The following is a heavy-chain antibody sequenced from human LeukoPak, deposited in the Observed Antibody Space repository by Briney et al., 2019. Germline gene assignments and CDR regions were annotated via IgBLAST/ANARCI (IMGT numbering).Heavy chain of an antibody. J-gene: IGHJ3*02. CDR2: IYYSGST. CDR1: GGSISSGGYY. CDR3: ARGYGLVVGEDAFDI. D-gene: IGHD2-21*01. V-gene: IGHV4-39*07. Sequence: SQTLSLTCTVSGGSISSGGYYWSWIRQPPGKGLEWIGSIYYSGSTYYNPSLKSRVTISVDTSKNQFSLKLSSVTAADTAVYYCARGYGLVVGEDAFDIRGQGTMVTVSS.